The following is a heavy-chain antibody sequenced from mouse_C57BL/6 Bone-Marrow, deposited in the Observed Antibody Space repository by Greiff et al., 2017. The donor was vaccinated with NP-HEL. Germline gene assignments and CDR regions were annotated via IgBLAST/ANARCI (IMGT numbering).Heavy chain of an antibody. CDR3: TTYGSSYYAMDY. D-gene: IGHD1-1*01. V-gene: IGHV14-4*01. Sequence: VQLQQSGAELVRPGASVKLSCTASGFNIKDDYMHWVKQRPEQGLEWIGWIDPENGDTEYASKFQGQATITADTSSNTAYLQLSSLTSEDTAVYYCTTYGSSYYAMDYWGQGTSVTVSS. CDR2: IDPENGDT. CDR1: GFNIKDDY. J-gene: IGHJ4*01.